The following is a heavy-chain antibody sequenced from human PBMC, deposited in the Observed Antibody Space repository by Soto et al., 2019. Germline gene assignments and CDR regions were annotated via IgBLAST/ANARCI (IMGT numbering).Heavy chain of an antibody. V-gene: IGHV3-74*01. J-gene: IGHJ6*02. CDR1: GFSFSTYW. CDR3: ASLGPETRYPLYHMDA. CDR2: INSDGSGT. D-gene: IGHD1-26*01. Sequence: EVQLEESGGGLVQPGGSLRLSCVASGFSFSTYWMHWVRQAPGEGLLWVSRINSDGSGTRYADSVKGRFTISRDNAKNTLYLQMNSLRADDTAVYYCASLGPETRYPLYHMDAWGRGTPVTVSS.